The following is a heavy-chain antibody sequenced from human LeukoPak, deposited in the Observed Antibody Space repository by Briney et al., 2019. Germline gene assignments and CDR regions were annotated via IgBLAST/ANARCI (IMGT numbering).Heavy chain of an antibody. D-gene: IGHD6-13*01. CDR1: GFTFSYYA. CDR3: ANGMYSRLPLR. Sequence: GGSLRLSCAASGFTFSYYAMTWVRRAPGRGLEWVSYISSSGSTIYYADSVKGRFTISRDNAKNSLYLQMNSLRAEDTAVYYCANGMYSRLPLRWGQGTLVTVSS. CDR2: ISSSGSTI. V-gene: IGHV3-11*01. J-gene: IGHJ4*02.